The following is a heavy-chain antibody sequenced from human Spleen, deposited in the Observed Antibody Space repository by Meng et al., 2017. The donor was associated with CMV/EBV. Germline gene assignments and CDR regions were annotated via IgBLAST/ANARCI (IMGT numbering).Heavy chain of an antibody. D-gene: IGHD1-1*01. V-gene: IGHV4-34*01. CDR3: GRDQGRQLINH. J-gene: IGHJ4*02. CDR1: GGSFSGYY. Sequence: QVQLPQWGAGLLKPSEPLSLTCAVYGGSFSGYYWSWIRQPPGKGLEWIGEINHSGSTNYNPSLKSRVVISVDRSKNQFSLNLSSVTAADTAVYYCGRDQGRQLINHWGQGTLVTVSS. CDR2: INHSGST.